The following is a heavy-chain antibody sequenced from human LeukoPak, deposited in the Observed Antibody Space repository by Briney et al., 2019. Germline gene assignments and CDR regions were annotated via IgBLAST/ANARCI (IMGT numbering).Heavy chain of an antibody. D-gene: IGHD3-22*01. CDR2: IIPISGTA. CDR1: GGTFSSYA. J-gene: IGHJ4*02. Sequence: GSSVKVSCKASGGTFSSYAISWVRQAPGQGLEWMGRIIPISGTANYAQKFQGRVTITTDESTSTAYMELSGLRSEDTAVYYCARVPRPTYYYDSSGYYFDYWGQGTLVTVSS. CDR3: ARVPRPTYYYDSSGYYFDY. V-gene: IGHV1-69*05.